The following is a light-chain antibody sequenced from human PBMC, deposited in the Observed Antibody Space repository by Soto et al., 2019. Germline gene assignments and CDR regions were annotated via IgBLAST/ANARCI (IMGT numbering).Light chain of an antibody. CDR2: DNT. CDR3: ASWDGSLTAVV. CDR1: TSNIGNNY. Sequence: QSVLTQPPSVSAAPGQTVTISCSGTTSNIGNNYVSWYQHLPGTAPKLLIYDNTKRPSGILDRFSGSKSGTSATLGITGLQTGDEAFYYCASWDGSLTAVVFGGGTKLTVL. J-gene: IGLJ3*02. V-gene: IGLV1-51*01.